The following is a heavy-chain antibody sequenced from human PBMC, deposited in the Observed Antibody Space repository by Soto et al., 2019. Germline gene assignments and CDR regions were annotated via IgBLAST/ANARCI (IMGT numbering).Heavy chain of an antibody. V-gene: IGHV1-46*01. D-gene: IGHD3-3*01. J-gene: IGHJ4*02. CDR2: INPSGGST. CDR1: GYTFTSYY. Sequence: ASVKVSCKASGYTFTSYYMHWVRQAPGQGLEWMGIINPSGGSTSYAQKFQGRVTMTRGTSTSTVYMELSSLRSEDTAVYYCARAGRVYDFWSGYYKPFDYWGQGALVTVPS. CDR3: ARAGRVYDFWSGYYKPFDY.